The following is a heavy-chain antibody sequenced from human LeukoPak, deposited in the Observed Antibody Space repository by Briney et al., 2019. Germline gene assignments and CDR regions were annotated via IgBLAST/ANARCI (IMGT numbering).Heavy chain of an antibody. Sequence: GGSRRLSCAASGFTFSSYGMHWVRQAPGKGLEWVAFIRYDGSYKYYADSVKGRFTISRDNSKNSLYLQMNSLRAEDTAVYYCARDQLLGFDYWGQGTLVTVSS. CDR2: IRYDGSYK. CDR1: GFTFSSYG. J-gene: IGHJ4*02. CDR3: ARDQLLGFDY. V-gene: IGHV3-30*02. D-gene: IGHD3-10*01.